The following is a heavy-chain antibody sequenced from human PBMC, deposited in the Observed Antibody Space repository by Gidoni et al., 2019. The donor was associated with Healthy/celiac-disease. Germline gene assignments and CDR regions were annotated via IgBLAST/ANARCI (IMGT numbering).Heavy chain of an antibody. CDR1: GFTFADYV. CDR3: AKVGDSGSYEFAFDN. Sequence: EVQLVDSGGGLVQPGRSLRLSCAASGFTFADYVMHWVRQAPVKCLAWFSGISLNSGSIGYADSVKGLFTISRDNAKNSLYLQMNSLRAEDTALYYCAKVGDSGSYEFAFDNWGQGTMVTVSS. D-gene: IGHD1-26*01. V-gene: IGHV3-9*01. CDR2: ISLNSGSI. J-gene: IGHJ3*02.